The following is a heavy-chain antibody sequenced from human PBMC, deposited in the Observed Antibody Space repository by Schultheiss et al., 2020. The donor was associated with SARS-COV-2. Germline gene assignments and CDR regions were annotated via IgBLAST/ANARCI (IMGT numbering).Heavy chain of an antibody. D-gene: IGHD6-19*01. J-gene: IGHJ4*02. CDR1: GGSISSYY. Sequence: SETLSLTCTVSGGSISSYYWSWIRQPPGKGLEWIGYIYYSGSTNYNPSLKSRVTISVDTSKNQFSLKLSSVTAADTAVYYCARAYSSGWYLVGWGQGTLVTVS. CDR3: ARAYSSGWYLVG. CDR2: IYYSGST. V-gene: IGHV4-59*08.